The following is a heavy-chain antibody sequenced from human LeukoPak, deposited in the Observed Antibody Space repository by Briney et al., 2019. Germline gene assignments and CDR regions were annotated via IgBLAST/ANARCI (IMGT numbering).Heavy chain of an antibody. J-gene: IGHJ4*02. CDR3: ARDLHSSSYDYVWGRPPYYFDY. D-gene: IGHD3-16*01. CDR1: GFTFSSYS. V-gene: IGHV3-21*01. Sequence: PGGSLRLSCAASGFTFSSYSMNWVRQAPGKGLEWVSSISSSSSYIYYADSVKGRFTISRDNAKNSLYLQMNSLRAEDTAVYYCARDLHSSSYDYVWGRPPYYFDYWGQGTLVTVSP. CDR2: ISSSSSYI.